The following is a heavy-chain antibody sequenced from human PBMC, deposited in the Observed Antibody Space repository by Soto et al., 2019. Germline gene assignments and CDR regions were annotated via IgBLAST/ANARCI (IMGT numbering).Heavy chain of an antibody. CDR2: ITSSSGTI. CDR3: AKSYWSGALGGSH. J-gene: IGHJ1*01. CDR1: GCTFTTYS. V-gene: IGHV3-48*01. Sequence: GGSLRLSCAASGCTFTTYSMSWFRQAPGKGLEWVSYITSSSGTIYYADSAKGRFTISRDNSKNTLYLQMNSLRAEDTAVYYCAKSYWSGALGGSHWGQGTLVTVSS. D-gene: IGHD2-15*01.